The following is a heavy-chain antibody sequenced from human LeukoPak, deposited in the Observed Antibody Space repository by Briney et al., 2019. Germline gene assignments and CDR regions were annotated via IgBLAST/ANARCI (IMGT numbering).Heavy chain of an antibody. CDR3: ARGGLWFAPYYYMDV. CDR1: GGSFSGYY. Sequence: SETLSLTCAVYGGSFSGYYWSWIRQPPGKGLEWIGEINHSGSTNYNPSLKSRVTTSVDTSKNQFSLKLSSVTAADTAVYYCARGGLWFAPYYYMDVWGKGTTVTVSS. D-gene: IGHD5-18*01. V-gene: IGHV4-34*01. J-gene: IGHJ6*03. CDR2: INHSGST.